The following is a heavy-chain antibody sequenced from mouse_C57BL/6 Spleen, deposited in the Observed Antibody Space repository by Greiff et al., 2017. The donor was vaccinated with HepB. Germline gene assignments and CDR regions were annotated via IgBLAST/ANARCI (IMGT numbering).Heavy chain of an antibody. D-gene: IGHD1-1*01. CDR3: ARTIATVVVPFDY. CDR2: INPSSGYT. CDR1: GYTFTSYW. Sequence: VQLQQSGAELAKPGASVKLSCKASGYTFTSYWMHWVKQRPGQGLEWIGYINPSSGYTKYNQKFKDKATLTADKSSSTAYMQLSSLTYEDSAVYYCARTIATVVVPFDYWGQGTTLTVSS. J-gene: IGHJ2*01. V-gene: IGHV1-7*01.